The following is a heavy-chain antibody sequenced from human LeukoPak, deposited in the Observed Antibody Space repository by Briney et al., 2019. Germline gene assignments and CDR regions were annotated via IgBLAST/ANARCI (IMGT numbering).Heavy chain of an antibody. J-gene: IGHJ4*02. D-gene: IGHD6-6*01. Sequence: GGSLRLSCAASGFTFSSYAMHWVRQAPGKGLEWVAVISYDGSNKYYADSLKGRFTISRDNSKNTLYLQMNSLRAEDTAVYYCTTGIGIAARGADAFDIWGQGTLVTVSS. CDR2: ISYDGSNK. V-gene: IGHV3-30*04. CDR1: GFTFSSYA. CDR3: TTGIGIAARGADAFDI.